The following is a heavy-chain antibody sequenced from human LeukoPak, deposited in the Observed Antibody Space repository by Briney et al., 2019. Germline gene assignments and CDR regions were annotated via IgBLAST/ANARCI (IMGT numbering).Heavy chain of an antibody. J-gene: IGHJ5*02. CDR2: ISAYNGNT. CDR3: ARALIVATIETWFDP. Sequence: ASVKVSCKASGGTFSSYAISWVRQAPGQGLEWMGWISAYNGNTNYAQKLQGRVTMTADTSTSTAYMELRSLRSDDTAVYYCARALIVATIETWFDPWGQGTLVTVSS. D-gene: IGHD5-12*01. V-gene: IGHV1-18*01. CDR1: GGTFSSYA.